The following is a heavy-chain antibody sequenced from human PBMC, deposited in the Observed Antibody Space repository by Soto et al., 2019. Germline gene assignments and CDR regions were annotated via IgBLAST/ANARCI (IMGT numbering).Heavy chain of an antibody. D-gene: IGHD3-3*01. V-gene: IGHV3-23*01. CDR2: ISGNGGYT. CDR3: AKGKAHTVFGVPTLFDY. CDR1: GFTFSSYA. Sequence: GGSLRLSCAASGFTFSSYAMTWVRQAPGKGLEWVSTISGNGGYTYYSDSVRGRFTISRDNSKKTLYLQMDSLRADDTAVFYCAKGKAHTVFGVPTLFDYWGQGT. J-gene: IGHJ4*02.